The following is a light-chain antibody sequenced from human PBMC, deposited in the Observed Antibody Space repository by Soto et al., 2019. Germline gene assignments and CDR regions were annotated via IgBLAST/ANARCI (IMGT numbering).Light chain of an antibody. V-gene: IGKV3-11*01. CDR1: QSVSSY. Sequence: EIVLTQSPATLSLSPGERATLSCRASQSVSSYVAWYQQKPGQAPRLLIYDASNRAAGIPARFSGSGSGTDFTLTISSLEPEDFAVYYCQQRSIWPPITFGQGTRLEI. CDR2: DAS. CDR3: QQRSIWPPIT. J-gene: IGKJ5*01.